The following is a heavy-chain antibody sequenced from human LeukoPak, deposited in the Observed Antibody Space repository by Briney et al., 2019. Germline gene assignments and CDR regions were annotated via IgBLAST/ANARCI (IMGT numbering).Heavy chain of an antibody. D-gene: IGHD6-19*01. J-gene: IGHJ4*02. CDR2: ISSSSSYI. CDR1: GFTFSSYS. V-gene: IGHV3-21*01. CDR3: ARDILQIAVAGTSGVY. Sequence: PGGSLRLSCAASGFTFSSYSMNWVRQAPGKGLEWVSSISSSSSYIYYADSVKGRFTISRDNAKNSLYLQMNSLRAEDTAVYYCARDILQIAVAGTSGVYWGQGTLVTVSS.